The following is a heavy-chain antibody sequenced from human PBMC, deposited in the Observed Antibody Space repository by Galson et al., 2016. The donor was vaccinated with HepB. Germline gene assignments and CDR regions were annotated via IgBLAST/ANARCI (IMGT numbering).Heavy chain of an antibody. CDR2: INHSGNI. CDR3: ARGTTLISAGYD. CDR1: GGSFSGYY. D-gene: IGHD6-13*01. Sequence: ETLSLTCAVYGGSFSGYYCTWIRQPPGKGLEWIGEINHSGNINYNPSLKTRVTISVDTSKNQFSLKLSSLTAADTAVYYCARGTTLISAGYDWGQGTLVTVSS. V-gene: IGHV4-34*01. J-gene: IGHJ4*02.